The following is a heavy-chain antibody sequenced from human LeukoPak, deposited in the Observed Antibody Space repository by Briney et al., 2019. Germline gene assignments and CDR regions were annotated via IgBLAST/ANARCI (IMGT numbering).Heavy chain of an antibody. Sequence: GGSLRLSCTASGFTFDDSAMSWVRQAPGKGLEWVGFIRSKAYGGTTEYAASVKGRFTISRDDSKSIAYLQMNSLKTEDTAVYYCTRYGGNSFSYWGQGTLVTVSS. J-gene: IGHJ4*02. V-gene: IGHV3-49*04. D-gene: IGHD4-23*01. CDR3: TRYGGNSFSY. CDR2: IRSKAYGGTT. CDR1: GFTFDDSA.